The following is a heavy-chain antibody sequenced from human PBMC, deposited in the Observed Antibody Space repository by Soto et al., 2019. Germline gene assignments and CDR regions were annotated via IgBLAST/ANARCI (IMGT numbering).Heavy chain of an antibody. V-gene: IGHV1-2*04. CDR3: ARLLASGAYYDFWSGYSGWFDP. Sequence: GASVKVSCKASGYTFTGYYMHWVRQAPGHGLEWMGWINPNSGGTNYAQKFQGWVTMTRDTSISTAYMELSRLRSDDTAVYYCARLLASGAYYDFWSGYSGWFDPWGQGTLVTVSS. J-gene: IGHJ5*02. CDR1: GYTFTGYY. D-gene: IGHD3-3*01. CDR2: INPNSGGT.